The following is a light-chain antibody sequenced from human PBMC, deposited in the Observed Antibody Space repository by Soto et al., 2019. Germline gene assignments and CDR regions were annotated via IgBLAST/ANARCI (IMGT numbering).Light chain of an antibody. CDR1: ISDIGYYTY. Sequence: QSALTQPASVSGSPGQSITISCTGSISDIGYYTYVSWYQQHPGKAPELLIYEVSNRPSGISSRFSGSKSGNTASLTISGLQAEDEADYYCTSYTRSSTLVFGGGTKLTVL. J-gene: IGLJ2*01. CDR2: EVS. CDR3: TSYTRSSTLV. V-gene: IGLV2-14*01.